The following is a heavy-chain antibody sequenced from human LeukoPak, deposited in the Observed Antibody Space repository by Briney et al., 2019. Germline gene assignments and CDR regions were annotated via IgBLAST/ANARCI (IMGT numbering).Heavy chain of an antibody. CDR1: GFTFSSYR. V-gene: IGHV3-7*03. Sequence: GGSLRLSCAAFGFTFSSYRMSWVRQAPGKGLEWVANIKQDGSEKYYVDSVKGRFTISRDNAKNSLYLQMNSLRAEDTAVYYCARVVGSYGDPFDYWGQGTLVTVSS. D-gene: IGHD4-17*01. CDR3: ARVVGSYGDPFDY. J-gene: IGHJ4*02. CDR2: IKQDGSEK.